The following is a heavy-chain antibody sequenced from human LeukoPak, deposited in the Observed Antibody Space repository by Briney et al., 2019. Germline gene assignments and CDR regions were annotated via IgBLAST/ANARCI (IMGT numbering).Heavy chain of an antibody. Sequence: GGSLRLSCAASGFTFSSYWMYWVRQAPGKGLVWVSRINSDGSTTSYADSVKGRFTISRDNAKNTLYLQMNSLRAEDTAVYYCAKRDRPCSGDCSAPYYFDYWGQGTLVTVSS. CDR2: INSDGSTT. J-gene: IGHJ4*02. CDR1: GFTFSSYW. CDR3: AKRDRPCSGDCSAPYYFDY. V-gene: IGHV3-74*01. D-gene: IGHD2-21*02.